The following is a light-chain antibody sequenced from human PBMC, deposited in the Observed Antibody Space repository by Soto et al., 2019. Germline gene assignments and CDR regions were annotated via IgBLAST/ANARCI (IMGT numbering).Light chain of an antibody. CDR1: QSVSSSY. CDR3: QQYGSSPET. Sequence: EIVLTQSPGTLSLSPGERATLSCRASQSVSSSYLAWYQQKPGQAPRLLIYGASSTATGIQDRFSGSGSGTDFTLTISRLEPEDFAVYYCQQYGSSPETFGQGTKLEIK. CDR2: GAS. V-gene: IGKV3-20*01. J-gene: IGKJ2*01.